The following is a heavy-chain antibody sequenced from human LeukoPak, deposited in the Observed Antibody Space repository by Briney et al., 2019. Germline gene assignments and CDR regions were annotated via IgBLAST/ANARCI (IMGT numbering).Heavy chain of an antibody. CDR2: IKQDGSEK. J-gene: IGHJ4*02. V-gene: IGHV3-7*01. Sequence: GGSLRLSCAASGFTISPYWMSWVRQAPGKGLEWVANIKQDGSEKYYADSVKGRFAISRDNAKNSVYLQMNGLRAEDTAVYYCARENTAVPGGDCWGQGTLVTVSS. CDR3: ARENTAVPGGDC. CDR1: GFTISPYW. D-gene: IGHD5-18*01.